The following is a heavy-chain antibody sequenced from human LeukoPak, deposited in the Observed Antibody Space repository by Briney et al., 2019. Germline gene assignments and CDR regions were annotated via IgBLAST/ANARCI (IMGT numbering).Heavy chain of an antibody. Sequence: GGSLRLSCAASGFTFTRYTMHWVRQAPGKGLEWVALVLYNGSKKYYADSVKGRFTLSRDNSKNTLSLEMNAPRGDDTAVYYCVRDNYGGILDFWGQGTLVTVSS. CDR3: VRDNYGGILDF. J-gene: IGHJ4*02. D-gene: IGHD2-21*01. V-gene: IGHV3-30*04. CDR1: GFTFTRYT. CDR2: VLYNGSKK.